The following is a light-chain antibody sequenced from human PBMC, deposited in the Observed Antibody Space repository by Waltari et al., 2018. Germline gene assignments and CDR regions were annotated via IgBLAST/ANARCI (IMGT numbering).Light chain of an antibody. CDR1: SSDVGTYNL. CDR3: CSFAGRSTWV. CDR2: EAT. J-gene: IGLJ1*01. V-gene: IGLV2-23*01. Sequence: QSALTQPASVSGSPGQSLAVSCTGSSSDVGTYNLVSWYQQHPGKAPKLIIYEATKRPPGVSNRFSGSKSGNMASLTISGLQAEDEAEYYCCSFAGRSTWVFGTGTKVTVL.